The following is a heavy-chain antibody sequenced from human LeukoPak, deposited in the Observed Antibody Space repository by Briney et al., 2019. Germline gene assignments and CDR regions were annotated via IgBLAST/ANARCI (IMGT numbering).Heavy chain of an antibody. V-gene: IGHV3-23*01. J-gene: IGHJ3*02. CDR1: GFTFSSYA. Sequence: AGGSLRLSCAASGFTFSSYAMGWVRQAPGKGLEWVSAISGSGGCTYYADSVKGRFTISRDNSKNTLYLQMNSLRAEDTAVYYCAKDFVDTSWRNAFDIWGQGTMVTVSS. CDR2: ISGSGGCT. D-gene: IGHD5-18*01. CDR3: AKDFVDTSWRNAFDI.